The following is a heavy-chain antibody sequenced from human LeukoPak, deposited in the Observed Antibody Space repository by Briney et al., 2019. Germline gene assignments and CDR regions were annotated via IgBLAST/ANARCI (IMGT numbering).Heavy chain of an antibody. V-gene: IGHV4-34*01. D-gene: IGHD3-22*01. CDR1: GGSFSGYY. CDR2: INHSGST. Sequence: PSETLSLTCAVYGGSFSGYYWSWIRQPPGKGLEWIGEINHSGSTNYNPSLKSRVTISVDTSKNQFSLKLSSVTAADTAVYYCARGRDDSSGWVKYYFDYWGQGTLVTVSS. CDR3: ARGRDDSSGWVKYYFDY. J-gene: IGHJ4*02.